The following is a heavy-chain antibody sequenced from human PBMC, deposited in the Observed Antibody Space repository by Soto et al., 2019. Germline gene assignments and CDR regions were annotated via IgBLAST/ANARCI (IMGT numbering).Heavy chain of an antibody. J-gene: IGHJ5*02. D-gene: IGHD2-8*01. V-gene: IGHV1-3*01. Sequence: GASVKVSCKASGYTFTSYAMHWVRQAPGQRLEWMGWINAGNGNTKYSQKFQGRVTITRDTSASTAYMGLSSLRSEDTAVYYCASSYCTNGVCYTHWFDPWGQGTLVTVSS. CDR1: GYTFTSYA. CDR3: ASSYCTNGVCYTHWFDP. CDR2: INAGNGNT.